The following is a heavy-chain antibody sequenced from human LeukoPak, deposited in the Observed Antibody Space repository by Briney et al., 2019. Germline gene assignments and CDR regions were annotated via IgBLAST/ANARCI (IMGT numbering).Heavy chain of an antibody. CDR2: IYSGGGT. CDR1: GFTVSSNY. D-gene: IGHD2-15*01. J-gene: IGHJ4*02. CDR3: ARDGLGYCSGGSCPAGGFDY. Sequence: GGSLRLSCAASGFTVSSNYMSWVRQAPGKGLEWVSVIYSGGGTYYADSVKGRFTISRDNSKNTLYLQMNSLRAEDTAVYYCARDGLGYCSGGSCPAGGFDYWGQGTLVTVSS. V-gene: IGHV3-53*01.